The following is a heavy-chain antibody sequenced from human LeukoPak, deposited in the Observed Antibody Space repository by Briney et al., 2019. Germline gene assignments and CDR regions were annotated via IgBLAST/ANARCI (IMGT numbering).Heavy chain of an antibody. CDR1: GYSISSAYY. Sequence: PSETLSLTCSVSGYSISSAYYWGWIRQPPGKGLEWIGRIYTSGSTNYNPSLKSRVTISVDTSKNQFSLKLSSVTAADTAVYYCARERGWFDPWGQGTLVTVSS. CDR2: IYTSGST. V-gene: IGHV4-38-2*02. J-gene: IGHJ5*02. CDR3: ARERGWFDP.